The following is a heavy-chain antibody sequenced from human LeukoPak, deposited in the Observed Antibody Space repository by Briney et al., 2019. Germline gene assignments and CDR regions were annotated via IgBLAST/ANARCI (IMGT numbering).Heavy chain of an antibody. V-gene: IGHV4-34*01. J-gene: IGHJ3*02. CDR2: INHSGST. CDR1: GGSFSGYY. Sequence: PSETLSLTCAVYGGSFSGYYWNWIRQPPGKGLEWIGEINHSGSTNYNPSLKSRVTISVDTSKNQFSLKLSSVTAADTAVYYCASPTTETTTVFDIWGKGKMVTV. CDR3: ASPTTETTTVFDI. D-gene: IGHD4-11*01.